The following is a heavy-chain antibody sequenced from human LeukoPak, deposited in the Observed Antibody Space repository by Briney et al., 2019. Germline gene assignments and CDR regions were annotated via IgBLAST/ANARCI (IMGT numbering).Heavy chain of an antibody. CDR2: INPNSGGT. CDR1: GYTFTGYY. J-gene: IGHJ6*03. Sequence: ASVKVSCKASGYTFTGYYMHWVRQAPGQGLEWMGWINPNSGGTNYAQKFQGRVTMTRDTSISTAYMELSRLGSDDTAVYYCARDGDQYCTNGVCYKVGYYYYMDVWGKGTTVTVSS. D-gene: IGHD2-8*01. CDR3: ARDGDQYCTNGVCYKVGYYYYMDV. V-gene: IGHV1-2*02.